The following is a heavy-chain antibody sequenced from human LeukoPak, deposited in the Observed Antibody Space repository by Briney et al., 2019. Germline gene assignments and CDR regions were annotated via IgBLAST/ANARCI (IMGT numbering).Heavy chain of an antibody. CDR3: AKAPWRAAAAGTIDY. CDR2: ISAYNGDT. D-gene: IGHD6-13*01. J-gene: IGHJ4*02. CDR1: GYTFTSYG. Sequence: ASVKVSCKASGYTFTSYGITWVRQAPGQGLEWMGWISAYNGDTNYAQKLQGRVTMTTDTSTSTAYMELRSLRSDDTAVYYCAKAPWRAAAAGTIDYWGQGTLVTVSS. V-gene: IGHV1-18*01.